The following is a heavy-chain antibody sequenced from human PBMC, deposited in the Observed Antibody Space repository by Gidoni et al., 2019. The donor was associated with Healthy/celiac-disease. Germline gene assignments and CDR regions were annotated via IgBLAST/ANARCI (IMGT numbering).Heavy chain of an antibody. CDR2: IIPIFGTA. J-gene: IGHJ4*02. CDR3: ARDLRAFRHYDYVWGSYSFGY. D-gene: IGHD3-16*01. V-gene: IGHV1-69*01. Sequence: QVQLVQSGAEVKKPGSSVKVSCKASGGTFSSYAISWVRQAPGQGLEWMGGIIPIFGTANYAQKFQGRVTITADESTSTAYMELSSLRSEDTAVYYCARDLRAFRHYDYVWGSYSFGYWGQGTLVTVSS. CDR1: GGTFSSYA.